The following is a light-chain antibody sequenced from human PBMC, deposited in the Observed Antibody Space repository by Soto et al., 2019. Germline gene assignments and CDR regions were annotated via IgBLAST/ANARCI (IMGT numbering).Light chain of an antibody. Sequence: QSALTQPPSASGSPGQSVTISCTGTSSDVGAYKYVSWYQQYPGKAPNLMIYEVSKRPSGVPDRFSGSKYGNTASLTVSVLQAEDEGDYYCTSYVGSNIWVFGGGTKLTVL. J-gene: IGLJ3*02. CDR2: EVS. V-gene: IGLV2-8*01. CDR3: TSYVGSNIWV. CDR1: SSDVGAYKY.